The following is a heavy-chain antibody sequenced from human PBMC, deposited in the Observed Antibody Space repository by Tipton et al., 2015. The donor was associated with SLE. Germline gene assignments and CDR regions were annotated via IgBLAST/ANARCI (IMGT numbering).Heavy chain of an antibody. CDR3: ARGGPDIVATTVWDSSAIFDY. V-gene: IGHV3-30*04. CDR2: ISYDGSNK. CDR1: GFTFSSYA. D-gene: IGHD5-12*01. Sequence: SLRLSCAASGFTFSSYAMHWVRQAPGKGLEWVAVISYDGSNKYYADSVKGRITISRDNSKNTLYLQMNSLRAEDTAVYYCARGGPDIVATTVWDSSAIFDYWGQGTLVTVSS. J-gene: IGHJ4*02.